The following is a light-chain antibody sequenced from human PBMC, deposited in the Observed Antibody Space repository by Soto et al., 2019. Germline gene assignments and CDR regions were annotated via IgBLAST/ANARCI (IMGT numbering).Light chain of an antibody. CDR3: QQYDNLPLT. CDR1: QGISSY. Sequence: AIRMTQSPSSLSASTGDRVTITCRASQGISSYLAWYQQKPGKAPKLLIYAASTLQSGVPSMFSGSGSGTDFTLTISCLQSEDFATYYCQQYDNLPLTFGGGTKVEIK. CDR2: AAS. V-gene: IGKV1-8*01. J-gene: IGKJ4*01.